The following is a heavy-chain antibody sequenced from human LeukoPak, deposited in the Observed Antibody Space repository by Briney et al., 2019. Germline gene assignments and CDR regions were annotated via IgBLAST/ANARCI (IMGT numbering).Heavy chain of an antibody. Sequence: GGSLTLSCAASRFTDSSKYMSWVRQGPGKGLEWVSVIYSGGSTYYADSVKGRFIISRDNSKNTLYLQMNSLRAEDTAVYYCARVGDYYDSSGYTYWGQGTLVTVSS. CDR3: ARVGDYYDSSGYTY. V-gene: IGHV3-66*01. CDR2: IYSGGST. CDR1: RFTDSSKY. D-gene: IGHD3-22*01. J-gene: IGHJ4*02.